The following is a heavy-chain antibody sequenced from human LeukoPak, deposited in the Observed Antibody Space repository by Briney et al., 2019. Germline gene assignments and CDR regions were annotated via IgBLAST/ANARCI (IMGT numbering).Heavy chain of an antibody. CDR1: GDSVSSNSAA. CDR3: AREVDYGGNSIDAFDI. Sequence: SQTLSLTCALSGDSVSSNSAAWNWIRQSPSRGLEWLGRTYYRSKWYNDYAVSVKSRITINPDTSKNQFSLQLNSVTPEDTAVYYCAREVDYGGNSIDAFDIWGQGTMVTVSS. D-gene: IGHD4-23*01. CDR2: TYYRSKWYN. J-gene: IGHJ3*02. V-gene: IGHV6-1*01.